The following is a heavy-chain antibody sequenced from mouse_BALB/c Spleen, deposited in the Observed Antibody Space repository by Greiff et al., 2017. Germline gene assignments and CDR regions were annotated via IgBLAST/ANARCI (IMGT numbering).Heavy chain of an antibody. CDR1: GFTFSSFG. CDR3: ARKDYRYEGAWFAY. V-gene: IGHV5-17*02. D-gene: IGHD2-14*01. Sequence: EVKVVESGGGLVQPGGSRKLSCAASGFTFSSFGMHWVRQAPEKGLEWVAYISSGSSTIYYADTVKGRFTISRDNPKNTLFLQMTSLRSEDTAMYYCARKDYRYEGAWFAYWGQGTLVTVSA. J-gene: IGHJ3*01. CDR2: ISSGSSTI.